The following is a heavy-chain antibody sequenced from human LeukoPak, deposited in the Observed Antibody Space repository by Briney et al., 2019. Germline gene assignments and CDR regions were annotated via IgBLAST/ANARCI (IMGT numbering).Heavy chain of an antibody. D-gene: IGHD3-3*01. CDR3: ARHAPSGYCFDY. J-gene: IGHJ4*02. CDR2: IYYSGST. Sequence: PSETLSLTCTVSGGSISSSSYYWGWIRQPPGKGLEWIGSIYYSGSTYYNPSLKSRVTISVDTSKNQFSLKLSSATAADTAVYYCARHAPSGYCFDYWGQGTLVTVSS. CDR1: GGSISSSSYY. V-gene: IGHV4-39*01.